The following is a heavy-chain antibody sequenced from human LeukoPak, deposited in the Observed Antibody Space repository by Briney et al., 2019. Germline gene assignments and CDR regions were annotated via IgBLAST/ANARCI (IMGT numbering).Heavy chain of an antibody. J-gene: IGHJ4*02. CDR1: DDSISTPFYY. V-gene: IGHV4-39*02. D-gene: IGHD6-19*01. Sequence: SETLSLNCTVSDDSISTPFYYWGWIRQPPGKGLEWIGSIYNSVSTFYNPSLKSRVTISIDTSRNHFSLRLTSVNVADTAVYYCARNSSSGWFDFWGQGILVTVSS. CDR2: IYNSVST. CDR3: ARNSSSGWFDF.